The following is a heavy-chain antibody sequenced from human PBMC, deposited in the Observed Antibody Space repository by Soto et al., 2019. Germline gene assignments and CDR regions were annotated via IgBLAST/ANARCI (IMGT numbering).Heavy chain of an antibody. CDR3: ARRVAAAGSQFDY. J-gene: IGHJ4*02. Sequence: VGSLRLSCAASGFTFSDYYMSWIRQAPGKGLEWVSYISSSGSTIYYADSVKGRFTISRDNAKNSLYLQMNSLRAEDTAVYYCARRVAAAGSQFDYWGQGTLVTVSS. CDR1: GFTFSDYY. D-gene: IGHD6-13*01. V-gene: IGHV3-11*01. CDR2: ISSSGSTI.